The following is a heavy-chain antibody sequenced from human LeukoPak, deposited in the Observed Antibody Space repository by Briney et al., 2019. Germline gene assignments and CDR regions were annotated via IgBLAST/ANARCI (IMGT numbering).Heavy chain of an antibody. Sequence: PGGSLRLSCAASGFTFSSYGMHWVRQAPGKGLEWVAVISYDGSNKYYADSVKGRFTISRDNSKNTLYLQMNSLRAEDTAVYYCAKGVGAADAFDIWGQGTMITVSS. CDR1: GFTFSSYG. CDR2: ISYDGSNK. CDR3: AKGVGAADAFDI. D-gene: IGHD1-26*01. J-gene: IGHJ3*02. V-gene: IGHV3-30*18.